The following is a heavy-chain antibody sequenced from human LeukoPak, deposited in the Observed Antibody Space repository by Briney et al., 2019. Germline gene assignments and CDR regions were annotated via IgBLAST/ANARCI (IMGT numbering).Heavy chain of an antibody. Sequence: GASVKVSCKASGGTFSSYAISWVRQAPGQGLEWMGGIIPIFGTVNYAQKFQGRVTITADESTSTAYMELSSLRSEDAAVYYCTTGESMVGSTIHIRWADWGQGTLVTVSS. V-gene: IGHV1-69*13. D-gene: IGHD1-26*01. CDR2: IIPIFGTV. CDR1: GGTFSSYA. CDR3: TTGESMVGSTIHIRWAD. J-gene: IGHJ4*02.